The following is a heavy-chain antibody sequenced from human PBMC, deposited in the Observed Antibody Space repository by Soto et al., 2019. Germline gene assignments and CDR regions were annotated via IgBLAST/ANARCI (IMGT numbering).Heavy chain of an antibody. CDR3: ARAVYYDILTGSLDAFDI. V-gene: IGHV3-30*03. CDR2: ISYDGSNK. Sequence: GGSLRLSCAASGFTFSSYGMHWVRQAPGKGLEWVAVISYDGSNKYYADSVKGRFTISRDNSKNTLYLQMNSLRAEDTAVYYCARAVYYDILTGSLDAFDIWGQGTMVTVSS. D-gene: IGHD3-9*01. J-gene: IGHJ3*02. CDR1: GFTFSSYG.